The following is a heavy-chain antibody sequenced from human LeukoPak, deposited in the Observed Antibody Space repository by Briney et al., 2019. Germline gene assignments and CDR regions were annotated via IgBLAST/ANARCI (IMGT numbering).Heavy chain of an antibody. CDR1: GFTFSSYG. J-gene: IGHJ4*02. Sequence: GGSLRLSCAASGFTFSSYGMHWVRQAPGKGLEWVAVISYDGGNKYYADSVKGRFTISRDNSKNTLYLQMNSLRAEDTAVYYCAKGVDYYDSSGGVDYWGQGTLVTVSS. CDR3: AKGVDYYDSSGGVDY. D-gene: IGHD3-22*01. CDR2: ISYDGGNK. V-gene: IGHV3-30*18.